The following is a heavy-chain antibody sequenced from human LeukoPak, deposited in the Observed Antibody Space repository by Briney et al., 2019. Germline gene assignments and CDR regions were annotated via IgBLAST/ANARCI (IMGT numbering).Heavy chain of an antibody. J-gene: IGHJ4*02. CDR3: ARHVSTYSSGWYWGY. V-gene: IGHV5-51*01. Sequence: GESLKISCKGSGYSFTSYWIGWVRQMPGKGLEWMGIIYPGDSDTRYSPSFQGQVTTSADKSICTAYLQWSSLKASDTAMYYCARHVSTYSSGWYWGYWGQGTLVTVSS. CDR1: GYSFTSYW. CDR2: IYPGDSDT. D-gene: IGHD6-19*01.